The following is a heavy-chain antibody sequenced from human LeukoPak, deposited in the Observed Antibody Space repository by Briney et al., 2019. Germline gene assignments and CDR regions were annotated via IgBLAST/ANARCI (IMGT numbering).Heavy chain of an antibody. CDR2: MKEDGTEK. V-gene: IGHV3-7*01. CDR1: GFTFSDFW. D-gene: IGHD1-1*01. CDR3: VRESRPGGAMGLYHNLDY. Sequence: PGGSLRLSCAGSGFTFSDFWMTWVRQTPGKGLEWVANMKEDGTEKNLVDSVKGRFTISRDNTKNLLFLEMNNLRGDDTANYCVRESRPGGAMGLYHNLDYWGQGTLVAVSS. J-gene: IGHJ4*02.